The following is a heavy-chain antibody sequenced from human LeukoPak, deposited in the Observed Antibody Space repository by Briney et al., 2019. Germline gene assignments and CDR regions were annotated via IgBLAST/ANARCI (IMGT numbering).Heavy chain of an antibody. V-gene: IGHV3-30*04. Sequence: PGGSLRLSCAASGFTFSSYAMHWVRQAPGKGLEWVAVISYDGSNKYYADSVKGRFTIPRDNSKNTLYLQMNSLRAEDTAVYYCAKNRGSFGRYFDYWGQGTLVTVSS. CDR2: ISYDGSNK. CDR3: AKNRGSFGRYFDY. J-gene: IGHJ4*02. CDR1: GFTFSSYA. D-gene: IGHD1-26*01.